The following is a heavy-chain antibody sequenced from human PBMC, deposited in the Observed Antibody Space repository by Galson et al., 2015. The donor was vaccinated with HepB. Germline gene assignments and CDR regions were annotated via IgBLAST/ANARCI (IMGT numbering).Heavy chain of an antibody. Sequence: SLRLSCAASGFTFSNVWMSWVRQAPGKGLEWVGRFKSKTDGGTADYAAPVKGRFTISRDDSKNTLYLQMNSLKIEDTAVYYCITEKGAIQEWKGAFDFWGREPWSPSPQ. CDR1: GFTFSNVW. V-gene: IGHV3-15*01. D-gene: IGHD2-2*02. CDR3: ITEKGAIQEWKGAFDF. J-gene: IGHJ4*02. CDR2: FKSKTDGGTA.